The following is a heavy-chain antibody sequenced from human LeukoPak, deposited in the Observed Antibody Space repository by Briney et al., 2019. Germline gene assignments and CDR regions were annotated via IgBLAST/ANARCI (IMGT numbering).Heavy chain of an antibody. D-gene: IGHD2-2*01. CDR3: AREGYCSSTSCSLDY. J-gene: IGHJ4*02. CDR2: ISSSGSTI. Sequence: GGSLRLSCAASGFTFSIYEMNWVRQAPGKGLEWVSYISSSGSTIYYADSVKGRFTISRDNAKNSLYLQMNSLRAEDTAVYYCAREGYCSSTSCSLDYWGQGTLVTVSS. V-gene: IGHV3-48*03. CDR1: GFTFSIYE.